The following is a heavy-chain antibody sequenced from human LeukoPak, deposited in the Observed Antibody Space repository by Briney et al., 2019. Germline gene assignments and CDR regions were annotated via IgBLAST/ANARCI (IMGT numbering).Heavy chain of an antibody. J-gene: IGHJ4*02. CDR1: GFTFSTYT. CDR3: ARGSNMMIDS. D-gene: IGHD3-16*01. Sequence: GGSLRLSCAASGFTFSTYTMNWVRQAPGKGLEWVSFISSSSSYIYYADSVKGRFTISRGNAKNSLSLQMNSLRAEDTAVYYCARGSNMMIDSWGQGTLVTVSS. V-gene: IGHV3-21*01. CDR2: ISSSSSYI.